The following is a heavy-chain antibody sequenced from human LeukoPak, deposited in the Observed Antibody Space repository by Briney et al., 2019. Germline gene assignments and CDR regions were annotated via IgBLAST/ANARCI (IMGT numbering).Heavy chain of an antibody. CDR2: IWYDGSNK. CDR3: ARPGYSYGYDFGY. J-gene: IGHJ4*02. D-gene: IGHD5-18*01. Sequence: XSXYGXHWVRQAPGKGLEWVAVIWYDGSNKYYADSVKGRFTISRDNSKNTLYLQMNSLRAEDTAVYYCARPGYSYGYDFGYWGQGTLVTVSS. CDR1: XSXYG. V-gene: IGHV3-33*01.